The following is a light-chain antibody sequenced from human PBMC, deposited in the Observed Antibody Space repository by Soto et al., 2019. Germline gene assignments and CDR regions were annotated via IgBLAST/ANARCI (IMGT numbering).Light chain of an antibody. CDR1: QSLLHSNGYNY. CDR3: MQALQTRT. Sequence: DLVMTQSPLSLPVTPGEPASISCRSSQSLLHSNGYNYLDWYLQKPGQSPQLLIYLGSNRASGXTXXFSGSGSGTDFTLKISRVEAEDVGVYYCMQALQTRTFGQGTKVEIK. V-gene: IGKV2-28*01. CDR2: LGS. J-gene: IGKJ1*01.